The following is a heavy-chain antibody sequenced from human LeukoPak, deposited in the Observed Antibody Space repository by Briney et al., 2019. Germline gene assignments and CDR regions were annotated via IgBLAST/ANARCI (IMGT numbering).Heavy chain of an antibody. CDR3: ARELGYCSSTSCYLGDYYYYMDV. D-gene: IGHD2-2*01. CDR2: IYYSGST. Sequence: SETLSLTCTVSGGSISSSSYYWGWIRQPPGKGLEWIGSIYYSGSTYYNPSLKSRVTISVDTSKNQFSLKLSSVTAADTAVYYCARELGYCSSTSCYLGDYYYYMDVWGKGTTVTVSS. CDR1: GGSISSSSYY. J-gene: IGHJ6*03. V-gene: IGHV4-39*02.